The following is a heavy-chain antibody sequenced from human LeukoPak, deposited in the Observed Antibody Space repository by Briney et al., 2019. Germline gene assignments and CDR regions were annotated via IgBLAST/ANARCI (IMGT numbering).Heavy chain of an antibody. CDR1: GGSISSYY. CDR2: IYYSGST. CDR3: ASCYRWYFDL. J-gene: IGHJ2*01. V-gene: IGHV4-59*08. Sequence: KSSETLSLTCTVSGGSISSYYWSWIRQPPGKGLEWIGYIYYSGSTNYNPSLKSRVTISVNTSKNQFSLKLSSVTAADTAVYYCASCYRWYFDLWGRGTLVTVSS. D-gene: IGHD2-2*01.